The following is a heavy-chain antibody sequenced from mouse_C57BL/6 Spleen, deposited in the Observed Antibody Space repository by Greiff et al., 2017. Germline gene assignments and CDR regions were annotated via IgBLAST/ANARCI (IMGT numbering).Heavy chain of an antibody. CDR1: GYTFTDYN. V-gene: IGHV1-22*01. D-gene: IGHD2-3*01. CDR2: INPNNGGT. J-gene: IGHJ3*01. CDR3: ARGLYDGYYAWFAY. Sequence: EVQLVESGPELVKPGASVKMSCKASGYTFTDYNMHWVKQSHGKSLEWIGYINPNNGGTSYNQKFKGKATLTVNKSSSTAYMELRSLTSEDSAVYYCARGLYDGYYAWFAYWGQGTLVTVSA.